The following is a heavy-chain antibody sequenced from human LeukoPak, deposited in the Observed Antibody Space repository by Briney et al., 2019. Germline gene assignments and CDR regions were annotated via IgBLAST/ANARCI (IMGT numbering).Heavy chain of an antibody. V-gene: IGHV1-69*13. D-gene: IGHD5-12*01. CDR3: ARLRGYSGYGVDY. J-gene: IGHJ4*02. CDR1: GGTFSSYA. CDR2: IIPIFGTA. Sequence: ASVKVSCKASGGTFSSYAISWVRQAPGQGLEWMGGIIPIFGTANYAQKFQGRVTITADESTSTAYMELSSLISEDTAVYYCARLRGYSGYGVDYWGQGTLVTVSS.